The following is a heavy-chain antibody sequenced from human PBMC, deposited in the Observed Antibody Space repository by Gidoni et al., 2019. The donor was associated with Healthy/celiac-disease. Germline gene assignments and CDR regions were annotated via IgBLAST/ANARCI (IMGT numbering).Heavy chain of an antibody. J-gene: IGHJ4*02. D-gene: IGHD5-12*01. CDR1: TFTGYY. CDR2: INPNSGGT. Sequence: TFTGYYMHWVRQAPGQVLEWMGWINPNSGGTNYAQKFQGRVTMTRDTSISTAYMGLSSLLSDHPAVYYCARVGLYRVAKRNNPLDYWGQGTPVTVSS. V-gene: IGHV1-2*02. CDR3: ARVGLYRVAKRNNPLDY.